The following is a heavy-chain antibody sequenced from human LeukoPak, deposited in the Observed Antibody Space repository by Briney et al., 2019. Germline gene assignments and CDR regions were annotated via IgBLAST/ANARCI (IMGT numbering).Heavy chain of an antibody. CDR2: ISSSGSTI. V-gene: IGHV3-11*01. CDR1: GFTFSDCY. Sequence: GGSLRLSCAASGFTFSDCYMSWIRQAPGKGLEWVSYISSSGSTIYYADSVKGRFTISRDNAKNSLYLQMNSLRAEDTAVYYCARAGCELPLDAFDIWGQGTRVTVSS. CDR3: ARAGCELPLDAFDI. J-gene: IGHJ3*02. D-gene: IGHD1-26*01.